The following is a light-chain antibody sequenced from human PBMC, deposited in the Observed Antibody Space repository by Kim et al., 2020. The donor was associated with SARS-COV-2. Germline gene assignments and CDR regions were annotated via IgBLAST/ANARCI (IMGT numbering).Light chain of an antibody. Sequence: APGKTASITCGGDNIGDYRVHWYQQKPGQAPVLLIHSDTDRPSGIPQRFSGSNSGTTATLTIRRIGAGDEADYYCQVWHSGGDRVVFGGGTKVTVL. CDR1: NIGDYR. V-gene: IGLV3-21*04. CDR2: SDT. CDR3: QVWHSGGDRVV. J-gene: IGLJ2*01.